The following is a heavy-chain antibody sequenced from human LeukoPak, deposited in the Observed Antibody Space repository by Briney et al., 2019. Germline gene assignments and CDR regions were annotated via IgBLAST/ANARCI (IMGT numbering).Heavy chain of an antibody. V-gene: IGHV4-59*01. CDR3: ARLSGYSSGHYYSDY. CDR1: GGSISSDY. Sequence: SETLSLTCTVSGGSISSDYWSWIRQPPGKGLEWIGYICYRGSTNYNPSLKSRVTISVDTSKNQFSLKLSSVTAADTAVYYCARLSGYSSGHYYSDYWGQGTLVTVSS. D-gene: IGHD3-22*01. CDR2: ICYRGST. J-gene: IGHJ4*02.